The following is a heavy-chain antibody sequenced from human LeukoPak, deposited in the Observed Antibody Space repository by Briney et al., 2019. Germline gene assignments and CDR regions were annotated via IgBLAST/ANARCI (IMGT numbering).Heavy chain of an antibody. Sequence: QTGGSLRLSCAASGFTFDDYAMHWVRQAPGKGLEWVSGISWNSGSIGYADSVKGRFTISRDNAKNSLYLQMNSLRAEDTALYYCAKARTIVGATCAFDYWGQGTLVTVSS. V-gene: IGHV3-9*01. J-gene: IGHJ4*02. D-gene: IGHD1-26*01. CDR2: ISWNSGSI. CDR3: AKARTIVGATCAFDY. CDR1: GFTFDDYA.